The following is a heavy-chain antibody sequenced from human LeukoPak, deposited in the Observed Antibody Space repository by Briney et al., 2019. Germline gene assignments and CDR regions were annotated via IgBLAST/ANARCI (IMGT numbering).Heavy chain of an antibody. V-gene: IGHV3-30-3*01. J-gene: IGHJ4*02. CDR2: ISYDGSNK. Sequence: PGGSLRLSCAASGFTFNTYAMHWVRQAPGKGLEWVAVISYDGSNKYYADSVKGRFTISRDNSKNTQHLQMNSLGPEGTAVYYCARELKPYGSGSFDYWGQGTLVTVSS. CDR3: ARELKPYGSGSFDY. CDR1: GFTFNTYA. D-gene: IGHD3-10*01.